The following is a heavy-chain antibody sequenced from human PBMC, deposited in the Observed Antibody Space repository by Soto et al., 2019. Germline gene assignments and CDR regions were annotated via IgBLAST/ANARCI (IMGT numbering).Heavy chain of an antibody. CDR1: GDSMDRYY. J-gene: IGHJ4*02. CDR2: IHSTGST. D-gene: IGHD3-10*01. V-gene: IGHV4-59*08. Sequence: PSETRSLTCTVSGDSMDRYYWTWLRQSPGKGLEWIGYIHSTGSTNYNPSLMSRVTMSVDTSKIQFSLNLSSMAAADTAVYYCARYRLWFGEFTLDSWGQGALVTVSS. CDR3: ARYRLWFGEFTLDS.